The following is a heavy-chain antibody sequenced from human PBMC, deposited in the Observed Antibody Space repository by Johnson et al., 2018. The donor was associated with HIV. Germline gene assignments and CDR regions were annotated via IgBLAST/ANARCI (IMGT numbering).Heavy chain of an antibody. V-gene: IGHV3-11*04. Sequence: VQLVESGGVAVQPGGSLRLSCAASGFTFSDYYMSWIRQAPGKGLDWVSYISSTGTTIYYADSVKGRFTISRDNAMKSLYLQMNSLRPEDTAVYYCARERWSAYYGAFDIWGHGTLVTVSS. J-gene: IGHJ3*02. CDR2: ISSTGTTI. CDR3: ARERWSAYYGAFDI. D-gene: IGHD3-3*01. CDR1: GFTFSDYY.